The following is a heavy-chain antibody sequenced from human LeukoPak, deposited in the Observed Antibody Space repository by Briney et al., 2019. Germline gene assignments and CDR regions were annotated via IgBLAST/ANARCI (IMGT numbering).Heavy chain of an antibody. CDR1: GGSFSGYY. D-gene: IGHD6-13*01. V-gene: IGHV4-59*08. CDR2: IYRGNT. CDR3: AAHAAISAAGTAPFDN. J-gene: IGHJ4*02. Sequence: PSETLSLTCAVYGGSFSGYYWSWIRQPPGKGLDWIGYIYRGNTKYNPSLKSRVTISMDTSQNQIPLKLISGTAADTAVYYCAAHAAISAAGTAPFDNWGQGMLVTVSS.